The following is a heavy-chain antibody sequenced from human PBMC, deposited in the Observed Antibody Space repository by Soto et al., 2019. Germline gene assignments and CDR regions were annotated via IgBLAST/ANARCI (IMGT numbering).Heavy chain of an antibody. Sequence: GGSLRLSCAASGFNFSDYYMSWIRQAPGKGLEWVSYISSSGSNIYYADSVKGRFTISRDNAKNSLYLQMNSLRVEDTAVYYCARDHKDIVVVPSVKAYNWFDPWGQGTLVTVSS. J-gene: IGHJ5*02. V-gene: IGHV3-11*01. CDR3: ARDHKDIVVVPSVKAYNWFDP. CDR1: GFNFSDYY. D-gene: IGHD2-2*01. CDR2: ISSSGSNI.